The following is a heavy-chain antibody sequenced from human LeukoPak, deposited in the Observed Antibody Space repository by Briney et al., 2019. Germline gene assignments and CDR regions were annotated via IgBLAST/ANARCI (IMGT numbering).Heavy chain of an antibody. Sequence: ASVKVSCKASGYTFTSYYMHWVRQAPGQGLEWMGIINTSGGSTSYAQKFQGRVTMTRDTSTSTVYMELSSLRSEGTAVYYCARRDYDFWSGYYIPRGFDPWGQGTLVTVSS. V-gene: IGHV1-46*01. CDR2: INTSGGST. D-gene: IGHD3-3*01. CDR1: GYTFTSYY. J-gene: IGHJ5*02. CDR3: ARRDYDFWSGYYIPRGFDP.